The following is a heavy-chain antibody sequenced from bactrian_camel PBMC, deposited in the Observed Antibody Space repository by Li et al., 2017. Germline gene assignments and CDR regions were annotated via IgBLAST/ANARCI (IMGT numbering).Heavy chain of an antibody. V-gene: IGHV3S55*01. CDR1: GYTYNRNC. CDR3: AATSYWDCRWYQSHFPY. CDR2: IYSLNTT. D-gene: IGHD1*01. J-gene: IGHJ4*01. Sequence: HVQLVESGGGSVQAGGFLRLSCAASGYTYNRNCVAWFRQAPGKEREGVARIYSLNTTFYGDSVKGRFTVSKDTAKNTLFLQMTNLRPEDTAMYYCAATSYWDCRWYQSHFPYWGQGTQVTVS.